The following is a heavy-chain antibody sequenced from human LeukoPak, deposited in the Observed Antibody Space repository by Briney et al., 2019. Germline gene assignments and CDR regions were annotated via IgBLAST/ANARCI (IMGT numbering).Heavy chain of an antibody. CDR1: GFTVSSNY. CDR2: IDSGGGT. CDR3: ASRWGHEGYGDYVAGPLVDY. Sequence: GGSLRVSCAASGFTVSSNYMSWARQAPGKGLEWVSVIDSGGGTYYADSVKGRFTISRDKSKNTLYLQMNSLRAEDTAVYYCASRWGHEGYGDYVAGPLVDYWGQGTLVTVSS. J-gene: IGHJ4*02. D-gene: IGHD4-17*01. V-gene: IGHV3-66*01.